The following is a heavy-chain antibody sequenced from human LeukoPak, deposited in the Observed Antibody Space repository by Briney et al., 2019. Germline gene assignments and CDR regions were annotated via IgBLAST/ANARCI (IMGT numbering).Heavy chain of an antibody. CDR1: GGSFSGYY. CDR3: ASSQQLGS. Sequence: PSETLSLTCAVYGGSFSGYYWSWIRQPPGKGLEWIGEINHSGSTNYKPSLKSRVTISVDTSKNQFSLKLSSVTAADTAVYYCASSQQLGSWGQGTLVTVSS. D-gene: IGHD6-13*01. CDR2: INHSGST. V-gene: IGHV4-34*01. J-gene: IGHJ4*02.